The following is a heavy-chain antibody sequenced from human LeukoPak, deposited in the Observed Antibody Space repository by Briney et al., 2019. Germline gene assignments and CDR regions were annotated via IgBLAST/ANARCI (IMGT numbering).Heavy chain of an antibody. Sequence: KTSETLSLTCTVSGGSISRYYWSWLRQPPGKGLEWIGYIYYSRSTNYNPSLKSRVTISVDTSKNQFSLKLSSVTAADTAVYYCARHDSSGYYLGYWGQGTLVTVSS. CDR1: GGSISRYY. D-gene: IGHD3-22*01. J-gene: IGHJ4*02. V-gene: IGHV4-59*08. CDR3: ARHDSSGYYLGY. CDR2: IYYSRST.